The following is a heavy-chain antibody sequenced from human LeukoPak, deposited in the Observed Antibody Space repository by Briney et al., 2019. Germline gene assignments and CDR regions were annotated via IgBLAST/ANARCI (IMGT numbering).Heavy chain of an antibody. CDR3: ARDSGGYDYYYYYGMDV. J-gene: IGHJ6*02. D-gene: IGHD5-12*01. V-gene: IGHV4-34*01. CDR1: GGSFSGYY. Sequence: PSETLSLTCAVYGGSFSGYYWSWVRQPPGKGLEWIGEINHSGSTNYNPSLKSRVTISVDTSKNQFSLKLSSVTAADTAVYYCARDSGGYDYYYYYGMDVWGQGTTVTVSS. CDR2: INHSGST.